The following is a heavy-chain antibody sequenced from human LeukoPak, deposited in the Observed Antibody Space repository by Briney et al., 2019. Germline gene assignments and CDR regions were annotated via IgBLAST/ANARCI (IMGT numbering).Heavy chain of an antibody. V-gene: IGHV3-21*01. CDR3: ARALYSDYNRMPFHF. D-gene: IGHD4-11*01. CDR2: ISSSGGDM. CDR1: GFIFSTYN. J-gene: IGHJ4*02. Sequence: GGSLRLSCAASGFIFSTYNMNWVRQAPGKGLEWVSSISSSGGDMFYADSVKGRFTISRDNAKNSLYLQLNSLSAEDTAVYSCARALYSDYNRMPFHFWGQGTLVTVSS.